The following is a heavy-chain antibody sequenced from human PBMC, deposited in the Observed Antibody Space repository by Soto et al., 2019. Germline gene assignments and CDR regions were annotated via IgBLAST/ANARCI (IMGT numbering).Heavy chain of an antibody. CDR3: AIAIAAADNTAVYYYGMDV. CDR2: INSSGSTI. D-gene: IGHD6-13*01. Sequence: QVQLVESGGGLVKPGGSLRLSCGASGFTFSDYYMSWGRRARGKGLEWVSYINSSGSTIYYADSVKGRFTISRDNAKKSLYLQMNSLRAEDTAVYYCAIAIAAADNTAVYYYGMDVWGQGTTVTVSS. J-gene: IGHJ6*02. V-gene: IGHV3-11*01. CDR1: GFTFSDYY.